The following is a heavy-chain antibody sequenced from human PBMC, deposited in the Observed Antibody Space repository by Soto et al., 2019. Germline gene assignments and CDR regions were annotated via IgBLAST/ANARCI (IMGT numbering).Heavy chain of an antibody. CDR1: GYTFTSYG. V-gene: IGHV1-18*01. CDR2: ISAYNGNT. CDR3: ARVPYGYSSSWYDY. J-gene: IGHJ4*02. D-gene: IGHD6-13*01. Sequence: ASVKVSCKASGYTFTSYGISWVRQAPGQGLEWMGWISAYNGNTNYAQKLQGRVTMTTDTSASTAYMELRSLRSDDTAVYYCARVPYGYSSSWYDYWGQGTLVTVSS.